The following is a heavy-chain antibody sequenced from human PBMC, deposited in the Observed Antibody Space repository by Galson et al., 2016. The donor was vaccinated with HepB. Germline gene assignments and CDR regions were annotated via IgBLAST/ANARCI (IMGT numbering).Heavy chain of an antibody. CDR1: GFNISDYN. V-gene: IGHV3-21*01. J-gene: IGHJ4*02. Sequence: SLRLSCAASGFNISDYNINWVRQAPGKGLEWVSSIDSGGSSKYYADSMKGRFTISRDNARNSLFLQMNSLSAEDTAVYYCARDYAGDYWGQGTLVSVSS. D-gene: IGHD3-16*01. CDR3: ARDYAGDY. CDR2: IDSGGSSK.